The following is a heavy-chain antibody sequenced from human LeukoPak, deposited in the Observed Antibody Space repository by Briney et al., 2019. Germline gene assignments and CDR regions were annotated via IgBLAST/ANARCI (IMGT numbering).Heavy chain of an antibody. Sequence: PGGSPRLSCAASGFTFSTYGMRWVRQAPGKGLEWVSAISGSAISTYYADSVKGRFTISRDNSKNTLYLQVNSLRAEDTAVYFCAKDPSTYTVTTGYFDYWGQGTLVTVSS. CDR3: AKDPSTYTVTTGYFDY. V-gene: IGHV3-23*01. J-gene: IGHJ4*02. D-gene: IGHD4-11*01. CDR2: ISGSAIST. CDR1: GFTFSTYG.